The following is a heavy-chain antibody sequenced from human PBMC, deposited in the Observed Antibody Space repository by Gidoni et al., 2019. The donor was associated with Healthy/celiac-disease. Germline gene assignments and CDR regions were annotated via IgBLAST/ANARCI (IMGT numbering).Heavy chain of an antibody. CDR3: ARKSYGGVTPDAFDI. CDR2: IATAGDT. Sequence: EVQLVEPGGGLVQPGGPLRLPGAASVSTFSSYDMHWVRQATGKGLEWVSAIATAGDTYSPGSVKGRFTISRGNAKNSLYLQMNRLRAGDTAVYYCARKSYGGVTPDAFDIWGQETMVTVSS. CDR1: VSTFSSYD. J-gene: IGHJ3*02. D-gene: IGHD3-16*01. V-gene: IGHV3-13*04.